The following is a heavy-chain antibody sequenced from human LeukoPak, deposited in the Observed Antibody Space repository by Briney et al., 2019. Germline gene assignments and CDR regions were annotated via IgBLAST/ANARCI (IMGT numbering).Heavy chain of an antibody. CDR3: AKVGRRAAAGKDYYYYGMDV. CDR1: GFTFSSYA. D-gene: IGHD6-13*01. Sequence: LGGSLRLSCAASGFTFSSYAMSWVRQAPGKGLEWVSAISGSGGSTYYADSVKGRFTISRDNSKNTLYLQMNSLRAEDTAVYYCAKVGRRAAAGKDYYYYGMDVWGQGTTVTVSS. V-gene: IGHV3-23*01. CDR2: ISGSGGST. J-gene: IGHJ6*02.